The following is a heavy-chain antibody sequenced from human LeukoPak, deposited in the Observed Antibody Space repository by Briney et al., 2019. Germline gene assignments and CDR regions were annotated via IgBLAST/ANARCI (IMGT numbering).Heavy chain of an antibody. D-gene: IGHD3-22*01. Sequence: GGSLRLSCTASGFTFSDYGMHWVRQPPGKGLEWVAIIWYDGSNKTYEDSVKGRFTISRDNSKNTLYPQMNSLRAEDTAVYYCARGVDYYENSGTIDYWGQGTLVTVSS. V-gene: IGHV3-33*01. CDR2: IWYDGSNK. CDR1: GFTFSDYG. J-gene: IGHJ4*02. CDR3: ARGVDYYENSGTIDY.